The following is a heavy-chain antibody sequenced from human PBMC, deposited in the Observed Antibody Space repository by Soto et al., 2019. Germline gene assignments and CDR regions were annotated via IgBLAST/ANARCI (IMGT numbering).Heavy chain of an antibody. CDR2: ISSSSTYM. D-gene: IGHD3-22*01. CDR3: ARDGDYDSSGYYPPYDAFDI. V-gene: IGHV3-21*01. CDR1: GFTFSSYI. J-gene: IGHJ3*02. Sequence: EVQLVESGGGLVKPGGSLRLSCAASGFTFSSYIMNWVRQAPGKGLEWVSSISSSSTYMHYADSVKGRFTISRDNAKNSLYLQMNSLRAEDTAVYYCARDGDYDSSGYYPPYDAFDIWGQGTMVTVSS.